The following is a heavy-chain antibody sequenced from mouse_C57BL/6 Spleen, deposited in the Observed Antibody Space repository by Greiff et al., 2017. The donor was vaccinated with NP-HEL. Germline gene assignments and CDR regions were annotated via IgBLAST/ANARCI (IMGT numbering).Heavy chain of an antibody. CDR1: GYTFTGYW. CDR3: ERVYFGYDYYAVDY. V-gene: IGHV1-9*01. Sequence: QVQLQQSGAELMKPGASVKLSCKATGYTFTGYWIEWVKQRPGHGLEWIGEILPGSGSTNYNEKFKGKATFTADTSSNTAYIQLSSLTTEDSAIYYCERVYFGYDYYAVDYWGQGTSVTVSS. D-gene: IGHD2-2*01. CDR2: ILPGSGST. J-gene: IGHJ4*01.